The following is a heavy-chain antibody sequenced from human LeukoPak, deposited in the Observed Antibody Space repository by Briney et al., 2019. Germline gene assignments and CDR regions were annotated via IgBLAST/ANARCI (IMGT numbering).Heavy chain of an antibody. J-gene: IGHJ4*02. Sequence: PSQTLSLTCTVSGGSISSGDDYWSWIRQHPGKGLEWIGYIYYSGSTYYNPSLKSRVTISVDTSKNQFSLKLSSVTAADTAVYYCARGEINDYFFYWGQGTLVTVSS. V-gene: IGHV4-31*03. CDR1: GGSISSGDDY. CDR3: ARGEINDYFFY. D-gene: IGHD1-26*01. CDR2: IYYSGST.